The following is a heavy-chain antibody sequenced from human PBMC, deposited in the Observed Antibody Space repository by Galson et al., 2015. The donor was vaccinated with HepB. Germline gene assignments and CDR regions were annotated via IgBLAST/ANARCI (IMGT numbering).Heavy chain of an antibody. CDR2: IYPGDSDT. D-gene: IGHD1-26*01. CDR3: ARRAAWGRRQDGNWFDA. V-gene: IGHV5-51*01. CDR1: GYSFSYYW. Sequence: QSGAEVKKPGESLRISCKGSGYSFSYYWIGWVRQMPGKGLEWMGIIYPGDSDTSFSPSFQGQVTISADNSISTAYLQWSSLKASDTAIYYCARRAAWGRRQDGNWFDAWGQGTLVTVSS. J-gene: IGHJ5*02.